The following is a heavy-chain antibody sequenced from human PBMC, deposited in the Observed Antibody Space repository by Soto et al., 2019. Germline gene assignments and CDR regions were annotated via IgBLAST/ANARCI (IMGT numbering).Heavy chain of an antibody. CDR1: GGTFSTYA. CDR2: IIPMFGTA. J-gene: IGHJ4*02. CDR3: ASGIQMWLRRINNGYSG. V-gene: IGHV1-69*12. Sequence: QVQLVQSGAEVKKPESSVKVSCKAPGGTFSTYAISWVRQAPGQGLEWMGGIIPMFGTANYAQRFQDRVTITADESTNAVCMALSSVRSEDTGVYFCASGIQMWLRRINNGYSGWGQGTLVTVSS. D-gene: IGHD5-12*01.